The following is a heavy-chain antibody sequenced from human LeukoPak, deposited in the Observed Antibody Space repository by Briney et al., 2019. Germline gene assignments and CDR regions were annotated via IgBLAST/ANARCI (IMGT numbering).Heavy chain of an antibody. D-gene: IGHD3-9*01. CDR1: GFTFSSYA. Sequence: PGGSLRLSCAASGFTFSSYAMSWVRQAPGKGLEWVSAISGSGGSTYYADSVKGRFTISRDNAKNSLYLQMNSLRAEDTAVYYCARVRYFDWLLVDYWGQGTLVTVSS. J-gene: IGHJ4*02. CDR2: ISGSGGST. V-gene: IGHV3-23*01. CDR3: ARVRYFDWLLVDY.